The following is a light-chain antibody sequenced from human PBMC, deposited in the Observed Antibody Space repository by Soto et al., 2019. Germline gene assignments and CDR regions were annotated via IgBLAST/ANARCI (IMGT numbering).Light chain of an antibody. CDR1: SSDVGGYNY. J-gene: IGLJ1*01. V-gene: IGLV2-14*01. CDR2: EVS. CDR3: SSYTSSSTPYV. Sequence: QPVLTQPASVSGSPGQSITISCTGTSSDVGGYNYVSWYQQHPGKAPKLMIYEVSNRPSGVSNRFSGSKSGNTVSLTISGLQAEDEADYYCSSYTSSSTPYVFGTGTKLTVL.